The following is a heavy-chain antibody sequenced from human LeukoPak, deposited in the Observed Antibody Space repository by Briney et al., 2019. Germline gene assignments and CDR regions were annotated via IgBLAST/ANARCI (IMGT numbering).Heavy chain of an antibody. Sequence: PGGSLRLSCAASGFTFSSYGMHWVRQAPGKGLEWVAVISYDGSNKYYADSVKGRFTISRDNSKNTLYLQMNSLRAEDTAVYYCASLGYCSSTSCYLFDYWGQGTLVTVSS. V-gene: IGHV3-30*03. CDR1: GFTFSSYG. D-gene: IGHD2-2*01. CDR3: ASLGYCSSTSCYLFDY. J-gene: IGHJ4*02. CDR2: ISYDGSNK.